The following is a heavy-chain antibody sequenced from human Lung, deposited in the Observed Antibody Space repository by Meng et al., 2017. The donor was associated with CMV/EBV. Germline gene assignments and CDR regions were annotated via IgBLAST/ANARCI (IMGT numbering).Heavy chain of an antibody. Sequence: GGSLRLXCPPSGFSLHHFAMHWVRQGPGKRLEWVAIVSYDGSQKYYADSVKGRFTISRDNSKNTVYLQMNSLRAEDTATFYCVRSYNNNWHTFDYWAPGTXVNVSS. CDR1: GFSLHHFA. J-gene: IGHJ4*02. D-gene: IGHD1-14*01. CDR3: VRSYNNNWHTFDY. V-gene: IGHV3-30*14. CDR2: VSYDGSQK.